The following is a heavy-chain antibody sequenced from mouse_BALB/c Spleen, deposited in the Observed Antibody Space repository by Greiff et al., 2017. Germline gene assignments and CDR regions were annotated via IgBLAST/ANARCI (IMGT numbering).Heavy chain of an antibody. Sequence: DVQLVESGGGLVQPGGSLRLSCATSGFTFTDYYMSWVRQPPGKALEWLGFIRNKANGYTTEYSASVKGRFTISRDNSQSILYLQMNTLRAEDSATYYCARDRGYFDYWGQGTTLTVSS. CDR2: IRNKANGYTT. J-gene: IGHJ2*01. V-gene: IGHV7-3*02. CDR1: GFTFTDYY. CDR3: ARDRGYFDY.